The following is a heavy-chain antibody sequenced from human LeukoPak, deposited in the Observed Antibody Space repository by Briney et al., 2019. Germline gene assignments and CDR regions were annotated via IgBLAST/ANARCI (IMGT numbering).Heavy chain of an antibody. CDR2: FSNSGNT. D-gene: IGHD6-13*01. CDR3: ARQRGSSTFYVNDYYYYMDV. Sequence: PSETLSLTCSVSGDSISSYYWSWIRQPPGKGLEWIGYFSNSGNTNYHPSLKSRVTISVDTSKNQFSLKLTSVTAADTAMYYCARQRGSSTFYVNDYYYYMDVWGQGTTVTVSS. J-gene: IGHJ6*02. CDR1: GDSISSYY. V-gene: IGHV4-59*08.